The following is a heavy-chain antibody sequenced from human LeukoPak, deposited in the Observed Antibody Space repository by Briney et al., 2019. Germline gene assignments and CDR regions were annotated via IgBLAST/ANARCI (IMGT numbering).Heavy chain of an antibody. V-gene: IGHV4-59*01. CDR1: GGSISPYY. CDR3: ARAGSYRLTTTL. CDR2: ISYSGST. D-gene: IGHD4-17*01. J-gene: IGHJ4*02. Sequence: SETLSLACAVSGGSISPYYWMWIRQPPGKGLEWIGYISYSGSTSFNPSLKSRVTISLDTSTNQVSLKLSSVTAADTAVYYCARAGSYRLTTTLWGQGTLVTVSS.